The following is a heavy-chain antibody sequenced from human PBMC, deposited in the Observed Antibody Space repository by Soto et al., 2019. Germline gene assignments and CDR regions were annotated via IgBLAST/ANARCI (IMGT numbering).Heavy chain of an antibody. CDR2: INAGNGNT. CDR3: ARFLARSGWYDFDY. J-gene: IGHJ4*02. Sequence: GASVKVSCKASGYTFTSYAMHWVRQAPGQRLEWMGWINAGNGNTKYSQKFQGRVTITRDTSASTAYMELSSLRSEDTAVYYCARFLARSGWYDFDYWGQGTLVTVSS. D-gene: IGHD6-19*01. CDR1: GYTFTSYA. V-gene: IGHV1-3*01.